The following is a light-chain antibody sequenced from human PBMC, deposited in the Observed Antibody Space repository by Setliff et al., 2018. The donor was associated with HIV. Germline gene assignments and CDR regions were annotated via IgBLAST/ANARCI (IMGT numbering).Light chain of an antibody. CDR3: SSYAITNTLP. J-gene: IGLJ1*01. CDR1: SRDVGGYNY. Sequence: QSVLTQPASVSGSPGQSITISCTGTSRDVGGYNYVSWYQQHPGKAPKLIIYEVRNRPSGVSNRFSGSKSGNTASLTISGLQTEDEADYYCSSYAITNTLPFGTGTKVNVL. CDR2: EVR. V-gene: IGLV2-14*01.